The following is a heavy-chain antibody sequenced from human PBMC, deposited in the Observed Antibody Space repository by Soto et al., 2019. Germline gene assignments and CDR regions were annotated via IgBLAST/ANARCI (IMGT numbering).Heavy chain of an antibody. Sequence: GSLRLSCAATGFTFRKYAMSWVRQAPGKGLEWVSTISGTGGGTYYADAVKGRFAISRDNSKGTVDLQMNSLRVEDTATYYCAKEGSGVRGIIVSLIYDYWGQGVLVTVSS. CDR1: GFTFRKYA. V-gene: IGHV3-23*01. CDR2: ISGTGGGT. J-gene: IGHJ4*02. CDR3: AKEGSGVRGIIVSLIYDY. D-gene: IGHD3-10*01.